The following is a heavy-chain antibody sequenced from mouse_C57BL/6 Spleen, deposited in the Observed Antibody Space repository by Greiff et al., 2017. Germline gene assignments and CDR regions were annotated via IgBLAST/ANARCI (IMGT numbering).Heavy chain of an antibody. CDR1: GYTFTDYE. CDR2: IDPETGGT. CDR3: TRGGYPYYFDY. Sequence: VQLVESGAELVRPGASVTLSCKASGYTFTDYEMHWVKQTPVHGLEWIGAIDPETGGTAYNQKFKGKAILTADKSSSTAYMELRSLTSEDSAVYYCTRGGYPYYFDYWGQGTTLTVSS. D-gene: IGHD2-2*01. V-gene: IGHV1-15*01. J-gene: IGHJ2*01.